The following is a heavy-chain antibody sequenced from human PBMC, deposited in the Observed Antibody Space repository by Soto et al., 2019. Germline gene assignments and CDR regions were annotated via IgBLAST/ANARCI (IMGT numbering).Heavy chain of an antibody. CDR1: GYTFTGYY. Sequence: ASVKVSCKASGYTFTGYYMHWVRQAPGQGLEWMGWINPNSGGTNYAQKFQGWVTMTRDTSISTAYMELSRLRSDDTAVYYCARVGLASGGYYFDYWGQGTLVTVSS. CDR3: ARVGLASGGYYFDY. V-gene: IGHV1-2*04. D-gene: IGHD1-26*01. J-gene: IGHJ4*02. CDR2: INPNSGGT.